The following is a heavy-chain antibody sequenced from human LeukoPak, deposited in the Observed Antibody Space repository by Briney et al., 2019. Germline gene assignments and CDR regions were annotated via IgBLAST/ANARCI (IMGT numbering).Heavy chain of an antibody. CDR3: ARGAGDPTMVRGVIITCYGMDV. CDR1: GYTFTGYY. J-gene: IGHJ6*02. D-gene: IGHD3-10*01. V-gene: IGHV1-2*02. CDR2: INPNRGGT. Sequence: ASVKVSCKASGYTFTGYYMHWVRQAPGQGLEWMGWINPNRGGTNYARKFQGRVTMTRDTSISTADMELSRLRSDDTAVYYCARGAGDPTMVRGVIITCYGMDVWGQGTTVTVSS.